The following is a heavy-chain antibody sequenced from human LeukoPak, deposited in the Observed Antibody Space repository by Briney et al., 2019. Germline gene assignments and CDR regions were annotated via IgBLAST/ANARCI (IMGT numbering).Heavy chain of an antibody. CDR3: ARDYPYYDFWSGYYRDNWFDP. CDR2: ISSSGSTI. D-gene: IGHD3-3*01. CDR1: GFTLSDYY. V-gene: IGHV3-11*01. J-gene: IGHJ5*02. Sequence: GGSLRLSCAASGFTLSDYYMSWTRQAPGKGLEWVSYISSSGSTIYYADSVKGRFTISRDNAKNSLYLQMNSLRAEDTAVYYCARDYPYYDFWSGYYRDNWFDPWGQGTLVTVSS.